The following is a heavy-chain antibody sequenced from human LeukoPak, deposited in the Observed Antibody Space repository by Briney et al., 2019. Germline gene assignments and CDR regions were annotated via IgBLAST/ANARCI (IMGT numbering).Heavy chain of an antibody. Sequence: SETLSLTCTVSGGSISSGGYYRSWIRQHPGKGLEWIGYIYYSGSTYYNPSLKSRVTISVDTSKNQFSLKLSSVTAADTAMYYCASALRGWLQFNYWGQGTLVTVSS. CDR1: GGSISSGGYY. CDR3: ASALRGWLQFNY. CDR2: IYYSGST. D-gene: IGHD5-24*01. J-gene: IGHJ4*02. V-gene: IGHV4-31*03.